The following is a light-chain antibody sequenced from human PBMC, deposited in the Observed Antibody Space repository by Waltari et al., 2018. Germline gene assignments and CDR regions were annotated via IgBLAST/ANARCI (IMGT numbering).Light chain of an antibody. J-gene: IGKJ2*01. CDR3: QQRSNWLRAYT. CDR1: QSVSSY. V-gene: IGKV3-11*01. Sequence: EIVLTQSPATLSLSPGERATLSCRASQSVSSYLAWNQQKPGQAPRLLIYDASNRATGIPARFSGSGSGTDFTLTISSLEPEDFAVYYCQQRSNWLRAYTFGQGTKLEIK. CDR2: DAS.